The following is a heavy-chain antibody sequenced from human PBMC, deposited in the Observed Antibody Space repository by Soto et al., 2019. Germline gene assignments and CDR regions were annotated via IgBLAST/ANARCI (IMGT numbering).Heavy chain of an antibody. CDR3: ARDGVRGIVVVVAATRGGNYMDV. J-gene: IGHJ6*03. CDR2: ISSSSSTI. CDR1: GFTFSSYS. D-gene: IGHD2-15*01. Sequence: EVQLVESGGGLVQPGGSLRLSCAASGFTFSSYSMNWVRQAPGKGLEWVSYISSSSSTIYYAGSVKGRFTISRDNAKNSLYLQMNSLRAEDTAVYYCARDGVRGIVVVVAATRGGNYMDVWGKGTTVTVSS. V-gene: IGHV3-48*01.